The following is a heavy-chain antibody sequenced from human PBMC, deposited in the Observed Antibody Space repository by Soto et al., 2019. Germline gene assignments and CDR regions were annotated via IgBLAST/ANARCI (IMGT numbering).Heavy chain of an antibody. J-gene: IGHJ1*01. CDR1: GYTFTGYY. V-gene: IGHV1-2*04. CDR3: ARDPGSSSWFQD. D-gene: IGHD6-13*01. Sequence: GASVKVSCKASGYTFTGYYMHWVLQSPEQGLEWMGWINPNSGGTNYAQKFQGWVTMTRDTSISTAYMELSSLRSEDTAVYYCARDPGSSSWFQDWGQGTLVTVSS. CDR2: INPNSGGT.